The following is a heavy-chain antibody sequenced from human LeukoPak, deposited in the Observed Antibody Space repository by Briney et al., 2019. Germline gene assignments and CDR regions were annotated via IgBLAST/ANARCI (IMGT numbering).Heavy chain of an antibody. J-gene: IGHJ4*02. D-gene: IGHD1-26*01. CDR1: GGTFSSYA. CDR2: INPNSGDK. V-gene: IGHV1-2*02. Sequence: ASVKVSCKASGGTFSSYAISWVRQAPGQGLEWMGWINPNSGDKKYAQKFQGRVTMTRDTSITTAYVEVSRLRSDDTAVYYCARKVGRLGTYNGLGYWGQGTLVTVSS. CDR3: ARKVGRLGTYNGLGY.